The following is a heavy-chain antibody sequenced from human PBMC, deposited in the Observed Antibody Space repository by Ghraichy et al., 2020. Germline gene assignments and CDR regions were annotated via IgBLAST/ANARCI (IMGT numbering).Heavy chain of an antibody. Sequence: GGSLRLSCSASGFTFSSYATHWVRQAPGKGLEYVSAISSNGGSTYYADSVKGRFTISRDNSKNTLYLQMSSLRAEDTAVYYCVKDVEGYSYGGSGAFDIWGQGTMVTVSS. CDR1: GFTFSSYA. J-gene: IGHJ3*02. CDR2: ISSNGGST. V-gene: IGHV3-64D*06. CDR3: VKDVEGYSYGGSGAFDI. D-gene: IGHD5-18*01.